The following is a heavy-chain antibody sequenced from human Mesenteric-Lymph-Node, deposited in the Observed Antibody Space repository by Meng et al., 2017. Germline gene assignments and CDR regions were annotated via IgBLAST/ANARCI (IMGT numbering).Heavy chain of an antibody. CDR2: ISGYTGNT. V-gene: IGHV1-18*01. D-gene: IGHD3-3*01. J-gene: IGHJ6*02. CDR1: AYTFTSYG. CDR3: ARGFGSYYDFWSGYYTYYYGMDV. Sequence: ASVKVSCKASAYTFTSYGINWVRQAPGQGLEWMGWISGYTGNTKYAQKVQDRVTMTRNTSISTAYMELSSLRSEDTAVYYCARGFGSYYDFWSGYYTYYYGMDVWGQGTTVTVSS.